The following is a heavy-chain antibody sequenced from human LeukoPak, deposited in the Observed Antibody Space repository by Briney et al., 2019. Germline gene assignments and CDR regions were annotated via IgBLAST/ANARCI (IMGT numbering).Heavy chain of an antibody. D-gene: IGHD3-16*02. J-gene: IGHJ4*02. Sequence: SETLSLTCAVYGGSFSGYYWSWIRQPPGKGLEWIGEINHSGSTNYNPSLKSRVTISVDTSKNQFSLKLSSVTAADTAVYYCARGRGDYVWGSYRYILDYWGQGTLVTVSS. CDR3: ARGRGDYVWGSYRYILDY. CDR1: GGSFSGYY. CDR2: INHSGST. V-gene: IGHV4-34*01.